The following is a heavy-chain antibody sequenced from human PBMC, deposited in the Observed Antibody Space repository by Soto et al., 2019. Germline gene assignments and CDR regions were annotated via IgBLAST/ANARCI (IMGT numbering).Heavy chain of an antibody. J-gene: IGHJ6*02. CDR2: ISGSGGST. D-gene: IGHD2-15*01. CDR1: GFSFSSYA. V-gene: IGHV3-23*01. CDR3: AKRGKGYCRGGSCYYYYGMDV. Sequence: GALRLSCAASGFSFSSYAMSWVRQAPGKGLEWVSAISGSGGSTYYADSVKGRFTISRDNSKNTLYLQMNSLRAEDTAVYYCAKRGKGYCRGGSCYYYYGMDVWCQGTTVNVSS.